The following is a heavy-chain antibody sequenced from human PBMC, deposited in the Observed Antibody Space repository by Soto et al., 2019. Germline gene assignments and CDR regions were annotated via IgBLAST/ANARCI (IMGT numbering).Heavy chain of an antibody. V-gene: IGHV1-69*01. D-gene: IGHD1-1*01. CDR3: ARGRTEGTCDY. CDR2: IIPSVGTA. CDR1: GGTFSSYA. J-gene: IGHJ4*02. Sequence: QVQPVQSGAEVKKPRSSVNVSGKASGGTFSSYAISWVRLSPGQGLEWLGGIIPSVGTANYAQKVQGRVTITADESKSTAYMELSSLRYEDMSVYSCARGRTEGTCDYWGQGTLVSVSS.